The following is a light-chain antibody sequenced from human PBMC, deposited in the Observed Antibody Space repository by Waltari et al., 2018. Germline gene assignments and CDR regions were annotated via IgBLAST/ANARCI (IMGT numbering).Light chain of an antibody. V-gene: IGLV3-19*01. CDR3: NSRDISGNHWV. J-gene: IGLJ3*02. Sequence: SSELTQDPAVSVALGQTVRITCQGDSLRQSFASWYQQKPGQAPVLIVFVVGNRPAGITDRFSGSNSGNTAFLTVTGAQADDEADYYCNSRDISGNHWVFGGGTRLTVL. CDR1: SLRQSF. CDR2: VVG.